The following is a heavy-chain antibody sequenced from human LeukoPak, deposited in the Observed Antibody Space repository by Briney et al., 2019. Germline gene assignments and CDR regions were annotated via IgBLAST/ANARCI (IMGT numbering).Heavy chain of an antibody. D-gene: IGHD3-22*01. CDR1: GYSFTSYW. J-gene: IGHJ4*02. CDR2: VYPGDSDT. Sequence: GESLKISCKGSGYSFTSYWIGWVRQMPGKGLEWMGIVYPGDSDTRYSPSLQGQVTISADKSISTAYLQWSSLKASDTAMYYCARRSLGGYYESSGYLDSWGQGTLVTVSS. CDR3: ARRSLGGYYESSGYLDS. V-gene: IGHV5-51*01.